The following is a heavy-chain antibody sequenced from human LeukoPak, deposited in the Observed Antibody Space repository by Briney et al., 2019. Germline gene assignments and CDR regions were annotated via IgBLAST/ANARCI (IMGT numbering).Heavy chain of an antibody. J-gene: IGHJ4*02. CDR1: GFTFSSYG. CDR2: ISYDGSNK. D-gene: IGHD2-15*01. V-gene: IGHV3-30*18. CDR3: AKGGDGCSGGSCYFDY. Sequence: PGRSLRLSCAASGFTFSSYGMHWVRQAPGKGLEWVAVISYDGSNKYYADSVKGRFTISRDNSKNTLYLQMNSLRAEDTAVYYCAKGGDGCSGGSCYFDYWGQGTLVTVSS.